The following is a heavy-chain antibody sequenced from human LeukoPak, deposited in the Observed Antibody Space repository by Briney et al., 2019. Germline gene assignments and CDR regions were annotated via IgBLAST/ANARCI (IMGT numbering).Heavy chain of an antibody. CDR2: IYYSGST. V-gene: IGHV4-34*01. Sequence: PSETLSLTCAVYGGSFSGYYWSWIRQPPGKGLEWIGSIYYSGSTYYNPSLKSRVTISVDTSKNQFSLKLSSVTAADTAVYYCARHQRITIFGVVNLNWFDPWGQGTLVTVSS. CDR1: GGSFSGYY. D-gene: IGHD3-3*01. CDR3: ARHQRITIFGVVNLNWFDP. J-gene: IGHJ5*02.